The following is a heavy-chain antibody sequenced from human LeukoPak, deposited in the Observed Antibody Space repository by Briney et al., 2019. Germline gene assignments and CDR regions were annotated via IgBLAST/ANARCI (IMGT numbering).Heavy chain of an antibody. CDR2: IWYDGSNK. J-gene: IGHJ4*02. CDR3: AKGRYCTGGTCTLFHY. Sequence: GGSLRLSCAASGFTFSSYGMHWVRQAPGKGLEWVAVIWYDGSNKYYADSVKGRFTISRDNFKNTLHLQMNGLRAEDTALYYCAKGRYCTGGTCTLFHYWGQGTLVTVSS. CDR1: GFTFSSYG. V-gene: IGHV3-33*06. D-gene: IGHD2-15*01.